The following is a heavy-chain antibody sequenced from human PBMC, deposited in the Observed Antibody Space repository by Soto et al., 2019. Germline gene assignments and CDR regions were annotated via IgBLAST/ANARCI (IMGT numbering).Heavy chain of an antibody. V-gene: IGHV1-18*04. CDR1: GYTFTNYG. CDR2: ISAQNGNT. CDR3: AIERLRLGEYNPFDI. J-gene: IGHJ3*02. D-gene: IGHD3-16*01. Sequence: QVQLVQSGAEVKKPGASVKVSCKASGYTFTNYGISWVRQAPGQGLEWLAWISAQNGNTKYALKVQARVTMTTDTSTSTAYMELRSLRSDDTAVYYCAIERLRLGEYNPFDIWGQGKMVTVTS.